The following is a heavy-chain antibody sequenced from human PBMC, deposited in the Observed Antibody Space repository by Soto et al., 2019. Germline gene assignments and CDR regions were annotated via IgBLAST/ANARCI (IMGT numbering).Heavy chain of an antibody. J-gene: IGHJ5*02. V-gene: IGHV1-69*13. CDR3: ARVSGRGWYNWFDP. CDR1: GGNFSSHG. CDR2: IMPIFGTT. D-gene: IGHD6-19*01. Sequence: SVKVSCKASGGNFSSHGISWVRQAPGQGLEFMGGIMPIFGTTNYAQKFRGRVTITADEPTSTVYMELRSLRSEDTAVYYCARVSGRGWYNWFDPWGQGTPVTV.